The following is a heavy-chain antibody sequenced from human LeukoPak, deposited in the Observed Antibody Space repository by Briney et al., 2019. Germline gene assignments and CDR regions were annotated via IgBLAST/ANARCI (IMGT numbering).Heavy chain of an antibody. CDR1: GFTFGDYA. D-gene: IGHD1-20*01. Sequence: GGSLRLSCTASGFTFGDYAMSWVRQAPGKGLEWVGFIRSKAYGGTTEYAASVKGRFTISRDDSKSIAYLQMNSLKTEDTAVCYCTRGPGITGTLVDYWGQGTLVTVSS. CDR2: IRSKAYGGTT. V-gene: IGHV3-49*04. J-gene: IGHJ4*02. CDR3: TRGPGITGTLVDY.